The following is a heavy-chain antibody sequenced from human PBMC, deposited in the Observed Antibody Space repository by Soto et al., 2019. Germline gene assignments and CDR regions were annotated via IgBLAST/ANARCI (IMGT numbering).Heavy chain of an antibody. D-gene: IGHD5-18*01. Sequence: GGSLRLSCAASGFTFSSYWMHWVRQAPGKGLEWVANIKQGGTETYYVDSVKGRFTISKDHAKNSLYLQMNSLRVEDTALYYCASLDTARVETAGYWGQGTLVTVSS. CDR3: ASLDTARVETAGY. CDR2: IKQGGTET. CDR1: GFTFSSYW. V-gene: IGHV3-7*01. J-gene: IGHJ4*02.